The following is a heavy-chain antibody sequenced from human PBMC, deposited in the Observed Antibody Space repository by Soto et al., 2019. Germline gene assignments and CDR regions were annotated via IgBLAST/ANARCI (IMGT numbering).Heavy chain of an antibody. Sequence: GGSLRLSCAASGFTFSSYEMNWVRQAPGKGLEWVSYISSSGSTIYYADSVKGRFTISRDNAKNSLYLQMNSLRAEDTAVYYCARESSPEGFRPPDYWGQGTLVTVSS. CDR3: ARESSPEGFRPPDY. CDR1: GFTFSSYE. CDR2: ISSSGSTI. J-gene: IGHJ4*02. D-gene: IGHD2-21*01. V-gene: IGHV3-48*03.